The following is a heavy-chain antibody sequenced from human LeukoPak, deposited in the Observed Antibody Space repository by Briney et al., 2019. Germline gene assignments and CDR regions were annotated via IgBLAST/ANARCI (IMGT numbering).Heavy chain of an antibody. Sequence: GGSLRLSCVASGFTFSRFWMHWVRQVPGKGLVWVSRITPDGTSTSYADSVKGRFTVSRDNAKSTLYLQMNSLSAEDTAVYYCAKYFEMLETPGDDFEYLGQGALVTVSS. CDR1: GFTFSRFW. CDR2: ITPDGTST. D-gene: IGHD3-9*01. J-gene: IGHJ4*02. V-gene: IGHV3-74*01. CDR3: AKYFEMLETPGDDFEY.